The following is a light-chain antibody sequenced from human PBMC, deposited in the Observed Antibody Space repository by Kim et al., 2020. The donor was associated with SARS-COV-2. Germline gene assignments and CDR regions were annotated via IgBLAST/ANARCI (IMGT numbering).Light chain of an antibody. Sequence: DIVMTQSPATQSVSPGERVTLSCRASQSVSNNLLWYQQKPGQAPRVLIYGASTRATGTPARFSGSGSGTEFTLTITSLQSEDFAVYYCLQHNNWPWTFGQGTKV. CDR2: GAS. V-gene: IGKV3-15*01. J-gene: IGKJ1*01. CDR3: LQHNNWPWT. CDR1: QSVSNN.